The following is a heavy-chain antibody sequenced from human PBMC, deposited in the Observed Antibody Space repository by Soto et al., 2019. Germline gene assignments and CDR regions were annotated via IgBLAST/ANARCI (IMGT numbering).Heavy chain of an antibody. CDR2: IYYSGSA. CDR3: ARGPSTTNWFDP. CDR1: GGSVSSSSYY. D-gene: IGHD1-7*01. Sequence: SETLSLTCTVSGGSVSSSSYYWGRIRQPPGKGLDWIGSIYYSGSAYYNPSLKSRVTIFVDTSKNQFSLRLNSVTAADTAVYYCARGPSTTNWFDPWGQGTLVTVSS. V-gene: IGHV4-39*01. J-gene: IGHJ5*02.